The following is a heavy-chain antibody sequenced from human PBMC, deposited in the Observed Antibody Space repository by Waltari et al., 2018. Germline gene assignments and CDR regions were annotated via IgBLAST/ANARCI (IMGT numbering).Heavy chain of an antibody. CDR2: IYYSGST. CDR1: GGSISSGGYY. Sequence: QVQLQESGPGLVKPSQTLSLTCTVPGGSISSGGYYWSWIRQHPGKGLEWIGYIYYSGSTYYNPALKSRVTISVDTSKNQFSLKLSSVTAADTAVYYCVRGGVVVPAAVNYYYMDVWGKGTTVTVSS. D-gene: IGHD2-2*01. J-gene: IGHJ6*03. V-gene: IGHV4-31*03. CDR3: VRGGVVVPAAVNYYYMDV.